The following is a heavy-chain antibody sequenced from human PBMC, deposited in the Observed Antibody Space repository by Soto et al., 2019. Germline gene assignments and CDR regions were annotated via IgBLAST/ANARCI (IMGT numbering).Heavy chain of an antibody. D-gene: IGHD2-15*01. CDR2: INHSGST. V-gene: IGHV4-34*01. CDR3: ARFSSLLGYCSGGSCLGTSWFDP. Sequence: QVQLQQWGAGLLKPSETLSLTCAVYGGSFSGYYWSWIRQPQGKGLAGIGEINHSGSTNYNPSLKSQGAIPVDTSKNQFSLKLSCVTAADPAVYYCARFSSLLGYCSGGSCLGTSWFDPWGQGTLVTVSS. J-gene: IGHJ5*02. CDR1: GGSFSGYY.